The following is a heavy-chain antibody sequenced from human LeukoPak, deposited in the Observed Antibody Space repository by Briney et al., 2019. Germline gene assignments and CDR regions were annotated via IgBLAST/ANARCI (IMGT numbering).Heavy chain of an antibody. V-gene: IGHV1-18*04. Sequence: ASVTASCKASGYTFINYGFTWVRQAPGQGLEWMGWISGYNGNTNYLQKFQGRVTMTTDTSTNTVYMELRSLSSDDTAVYYCARVSTNSRVGGYDPQWYFDLWGRGTLVTVSS. CDR3: ARVSTNSRVGGYDPQWYFDL. D-gene: IGHD5-12*01. CDR1: GYTFINYG. CDR2: ISGYNGNT. J-gene: IGHJ2*01.